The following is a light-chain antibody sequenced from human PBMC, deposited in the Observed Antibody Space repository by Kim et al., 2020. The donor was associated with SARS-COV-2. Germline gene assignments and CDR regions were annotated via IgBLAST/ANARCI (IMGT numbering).Light chain of an antibody. J-gene: IGKJ4*01. Sequence: DIQMTQSPSTLSASVGDRVTITCRASQSISSWLAWYQQKPGKAPKLLIYKASSLESGVPSRFSGSGSGTEFTLTISSLQPDDFATYYCQKYNSLTFGGGTKVDIK. CDR3: QKYNSLT. CDR1: QSISSW. CDR2: KAS. V-gene: IGKV1-5*03.